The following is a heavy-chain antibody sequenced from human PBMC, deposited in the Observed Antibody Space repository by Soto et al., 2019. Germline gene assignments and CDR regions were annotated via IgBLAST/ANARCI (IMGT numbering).Heavy chain of an antibody. CDR3: ARDRDIVVVTAIRYYGMDV. V-gene: IGHV1-69*01. CDR1: GGTFSSYA. CDR2: IIPISGTA. D-gene: IGHD2-21*02. J-gene: IGHJ6*02. Sequence: QVQLVQSGAEVKKPGSSVKVSCKASGGTFSSYAISWVRQAPGQGLEWMGGIIPISGTANYAQKFQGRVTITADESTSTAYMELSSLRSEDTALYYCARDRDIVVVTAIRYYGMDVWGQGTTVTVSS.